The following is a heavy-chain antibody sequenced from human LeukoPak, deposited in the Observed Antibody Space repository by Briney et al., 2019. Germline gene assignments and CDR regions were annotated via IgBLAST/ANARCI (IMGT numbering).Heavy chain of an antibody. V-gene: IGHV3-23*01. CDR2: ISGSGSST. CDR3: AKRDGYNSNPLKD. J-gene: IGHJ4*02. D-gene: IGHD5-24*01. Sequence: GGSLRLSCAASGFTFSSYATSWVRQAPGKGLEWVSAISGSGSSTYYADSVKGRFTISRDNSKNTLYLQMNSLRAEDTALYYCAKRDGYNSNPLKDWGQGTLVTVSS. CDR1: GFTFSSYA.